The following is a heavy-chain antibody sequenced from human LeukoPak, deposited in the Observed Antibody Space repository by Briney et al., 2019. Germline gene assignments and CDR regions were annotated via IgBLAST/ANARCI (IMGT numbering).Heavy chain of an antibody. CDR2: IIPIFRAA. V-gene: IGHV1-69*01. J-gene: IGHJ4*02. D-gene: IGHD5-18*01. CDR1: GGTFSTYA. Sequence: VASVKVSCKGSGGTFSTYAFSWVRQAPGQGLEWMGGIIPIFRAANYAQNFQGRVMLTADESTSTAYYCARGPGYLGLQSYFDYWGQGTLVTVSS. CDR3: Y.